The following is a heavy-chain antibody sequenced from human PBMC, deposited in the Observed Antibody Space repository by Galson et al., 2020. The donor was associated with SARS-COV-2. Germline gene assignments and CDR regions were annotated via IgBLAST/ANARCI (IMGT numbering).Heavy chain of an antibody. CDR1: GGSFSGYY. Sequence: SETLSLTCAVYGGSFSGYYWSWIRQPPGKGLEWIGEINHSGSTNYNPSLKSRVTISVDTSKNQFSLKLSSVTAADTAVYYCARGNYYDSSGTWSFDPWGQGTLVTVSS. CDR2: INHSGST. D-gene: IGHD3-22*01. V-gene: IGHV4-34*01. CDR3: ARGNYYDSSGTWSFDP. J-gene: IGHJ5*02.